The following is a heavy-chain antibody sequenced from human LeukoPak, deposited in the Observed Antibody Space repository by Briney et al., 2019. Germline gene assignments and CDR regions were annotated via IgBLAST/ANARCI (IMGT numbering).Heavy chain of an antibody. CDR3: AGQAAMTDFPDY. CDR1: SASISSSGHY. J-gene: IGHJ4*02. D-gene: IGHD2-2*01. Sequence: PSETLSLTCTVSSASISSSGHYWAWIRQPPGGGLDYIGTLSYSGSTYYNPSLKSRVTISVDTSKNQFFLKLNSVTAADTAIYYCAGQAAMTDFPDYWGQGALATVSS. V-gene: IGHV4-39*01. CDR2: LSYSGST.